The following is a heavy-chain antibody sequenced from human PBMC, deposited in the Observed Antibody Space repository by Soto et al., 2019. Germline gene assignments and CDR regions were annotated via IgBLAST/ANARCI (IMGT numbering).Heavy chain of an antibody. D-gene: IGHD6-6*01. Sequence: GESLKISCQGSGYSFTSYWISWVRQMPGKGLEWMGRIDPSDSYTNYSPSFQGHVTISADKSISTAYMQWSSLKPSETAMYYCARADSSSCSWFGPWGQGTLVTVSS. CDR3: ARADSSSCSWFGP. V-gene: IGHV5-10-1*01. CDR1: GYSFTSYW. CDR2: IDPSDSYT. J-gene: IGHJ5*02.